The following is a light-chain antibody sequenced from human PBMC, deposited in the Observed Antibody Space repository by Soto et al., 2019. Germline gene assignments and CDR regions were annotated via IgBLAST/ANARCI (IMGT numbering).Light chain of an antibody. J-gene: IGKJ5*01. CDR1: QGISNF. Sequence: DIQMPPSPSSLSASVGDRVTITCRASQGISNFLAWYQQKPGKVPKLLISAASTLQSGVPSRFSGSGSGTDFTLTITSLQPEDVATYYCQKYSSVITFGQGTRLEI. V-gene: IGKV1-27*01. CDR2: AAS. CDR3: QKYSSVIT.